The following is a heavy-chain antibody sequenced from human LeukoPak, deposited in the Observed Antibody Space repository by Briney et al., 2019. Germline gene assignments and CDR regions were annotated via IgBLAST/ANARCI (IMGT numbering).Heavy chain of an antibody. D-gene: IGHD3-10*01. Sequence: EASVKVSCKASGYTFTSYYMHWLRQAPGQGLEWMGIINPNGGSTSYAQKFQGRVTMTRDTSTSTVYMELSSLRSEDTAVYHCARDLLPSGGMDVWGKGTTVTVSS. CDR1: GYTFTSYY. CDR2: INPNGGST. CDR3: ARDLLPSGGMDV. V-gene: IGHV1-46*01. J-gene: IGHJ6*04.